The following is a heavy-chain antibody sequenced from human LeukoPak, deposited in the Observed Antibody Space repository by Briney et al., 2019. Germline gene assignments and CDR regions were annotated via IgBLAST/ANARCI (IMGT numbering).Heavy chain of an antibody. Sequence: GGSLRLSCAVSGFTFSSYAMSWVRQAPGKGLEWVSAISGSGGSTYYADSVKGRFTISRDNSKNTLYLQMNSLRAEDTAVYYCARDPTPRYFDWLSSDYYYYYMDVWGKGTTVTVSS. CDR3: ARDPTPRYFDWLSSDYYYYYMDV. J-gene: IGHJ6*03. CDR1: GFTFSSYA. V-gene: IGHV3-23*01. CDR2: ISGSGGST. D-gene: IGHD3-9*01.